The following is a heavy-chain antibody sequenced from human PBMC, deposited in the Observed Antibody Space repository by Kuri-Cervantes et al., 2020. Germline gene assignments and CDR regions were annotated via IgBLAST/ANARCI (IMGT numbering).Heavy chain of an antibody. CDR1: GGSISSYY. J-gene: IGHJ4*02. CDR3: ARSWHTSGRTYFDS. V-gene: IGHV4-4*07. Sequence: GSLRLSCTVSGGSISSYYWSWVRQPAGNGPEWIGHVYSTGSTNYNPSLKSRVTMSVDTSKNNFSLRLTSVTVADTAVYYCARSWHTSGRTYFDSWGQGTQVTVSS. D-gene: IGHD6-19*01. CDR2: VYSTGST.